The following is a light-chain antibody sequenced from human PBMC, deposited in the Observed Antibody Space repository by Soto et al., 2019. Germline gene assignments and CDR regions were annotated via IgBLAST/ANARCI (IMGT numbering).Light chain of an antibody. Sequence: DIVLTQSPGTLSLSPGERATLSCRASQSVTSTYLAWYQQKPGQSPRLLIYGASSRATGIPDRFSGSGSGTDFTLTISRLEPEDFAVYYCQQYGSSPPWTFGQGTKVEI. CDR2: GAS. V-gene: IGKV3-20*01. CDR1: QSVTSTY. CDR3: QQYGSSPPWT. J-gene: IGKJ1*01.